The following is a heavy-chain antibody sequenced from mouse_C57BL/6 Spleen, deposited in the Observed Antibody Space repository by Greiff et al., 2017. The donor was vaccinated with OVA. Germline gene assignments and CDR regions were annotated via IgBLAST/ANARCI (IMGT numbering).Heavy chain of an antibody. J-gene: IGHJ4*01. V-gene: IGHV5-4*01. D-gene: IGHD2-4*01. CDR1: GFTFSSYA. Sequence: EVQLVESGGGLVKPGGSLKLSCAASGFTFSSYAMSWVRQTPEKRLEWVATISDGGSYTYYPDNVKGRFTISRDNAKNNLYLQMSHLKSEDTAMYYCAREGYYDYGGYYAMDYWGQGTSVTVSS. CDR2: ISDGGSYT. CDR3: AREGYYDYGGYYAMDY.